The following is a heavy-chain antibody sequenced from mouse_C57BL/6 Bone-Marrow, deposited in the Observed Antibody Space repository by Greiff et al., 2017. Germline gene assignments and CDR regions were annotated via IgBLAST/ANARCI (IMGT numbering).Heavy chain of an antibody. CDR1: GYSITSGYY. V-gene: IGHV3-6*01. Sequence: VQLKESGPGLVKPSQSLSLTCSVTGYSITSGYYWNWIRQFPGNKLEWMGYISYDGSNNYNPSLKNRISITRDPSKNQFFLKLKSVTTEDTATYYCARERGDYFDYWVQGTTLTVSS. J-gene: IGHJ2*01. CDR2: ISYDGSN. CDR3: ARERGDYFDY.